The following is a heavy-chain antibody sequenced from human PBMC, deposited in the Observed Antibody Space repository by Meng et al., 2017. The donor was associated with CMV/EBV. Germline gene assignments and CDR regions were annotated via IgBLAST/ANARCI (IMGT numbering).Heavy chain of an antibody. J-gene: IGHJ3*02. Sequence: SETLSLTCTVSGASISSFFWSWIRQPPGKGLEWIGYIYYSGDTESNPSLKSRVTMSLGTSKNQFSLKLNSMTAADTARYYCARGYSASSGKSDAFDIWGQGTMVTVSS. CDR1: GASISSFF. CDR3: ARGYSASSGKSDAFDI. D-gene: IGHD5-12*01. V-gene: IGHV4-59*01. CDR2: IYYSGDT.